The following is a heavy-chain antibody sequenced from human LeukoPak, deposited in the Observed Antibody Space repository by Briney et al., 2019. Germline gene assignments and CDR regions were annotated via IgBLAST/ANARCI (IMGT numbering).Heavy chain of an antibody. CDR2: FDPEDGET. Sequence: ASVKVSCKVSGYTLTELSMHWVRQAPGKGLEWMGGFDPEDGETIYAQKFQGRVTMTEDTSTDTAYMELGSLRSEDTAVYYCATGINYYDSSGYSRWGQGTLVTVSS. CDR1: GYTLTELS. CDR3: ATGINYYDSSGYSR. D-gene: IGHD3-22*01. V-gene: IGHV1-24*01. J-gene: IGHJ4*02.